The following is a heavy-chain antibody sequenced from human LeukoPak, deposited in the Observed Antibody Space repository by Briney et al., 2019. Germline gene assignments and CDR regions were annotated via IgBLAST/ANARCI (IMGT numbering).Heavy chain of an antibody. CDR2: INHSGST. CDR3: ARLMVRGVVRPY. J-gene: IGHJ4*02. Sequence: SETLSLTCAVYGGSFSGYYWSWIRQPPGKGLEWIGEINHSGSTNYNPSLKRRVTISVDTSKNQFSLKLSSVTAADTAVYYCARLMVRGVVRPYWGQGTLVTVSS. V-gene: IGHV4-34*01. D-gene: IGHD3-10*01. CDR1: GGSFSGYY.